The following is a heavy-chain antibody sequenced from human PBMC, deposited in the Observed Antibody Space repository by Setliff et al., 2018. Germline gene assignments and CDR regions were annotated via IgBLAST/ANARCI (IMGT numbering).Heavy chain of an antibody. CDR3: ARAPRYFDSTGSYFDG. CDR2: IMPGRDT. J-gene: IGHJ4*02. Sequence: SETLSLTCAVYGDSLSGYYWSWIRQSPKKGLEWIGEIMPGRDTLYSPSLESRLTITIDKSKNEFSLKMSSVTAADTAVYYCARAPRYFDSTGSYFDGWGQGTLVTVSS. CDR1: GDSLSGYY. V-gene: IGHV4-34*10. D-gene: IGHD3-22*01.